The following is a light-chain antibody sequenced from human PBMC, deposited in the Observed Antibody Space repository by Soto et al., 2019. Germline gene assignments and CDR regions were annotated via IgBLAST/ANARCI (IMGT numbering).Light chain of an antibody. V-gene: IGKV1-33*01. J-gene: IGKJ3*01. CDR1: QDIRKY. CDR2: GAS. CDR3: QHSDNLPPFT. Sequence: DIQMTQSPSSLSASVGDRVTITCQASQDIRKYLHWYQQKPGRAPKLLIYGASNLETGVPSRFSGSGYGTDFTFTISSLQPEEIATDCQHSDNLPPFTFGPGTKVAIK.